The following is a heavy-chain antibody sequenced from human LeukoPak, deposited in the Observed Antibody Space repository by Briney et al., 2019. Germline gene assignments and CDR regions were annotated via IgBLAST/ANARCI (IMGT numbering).Heavy chain of an antibody. CDR1: GTTFDSHY. V-gene: IGHV3-7*01. CDR2: INPDGSEK. D-gene: IGHD1-26*01. CDR3: ESAAGWESAY. Sequence: GGSLRLSCAASGTTFDSHYMTWVRQTPEKGLEWVANINPDGSEKNYVDSVKGRFTISRDNAKKSLYLQMNSLRAEDTAVYYCESAAGWESAYWGQGTLVTVSS. J-gene: IGHJ4*02.